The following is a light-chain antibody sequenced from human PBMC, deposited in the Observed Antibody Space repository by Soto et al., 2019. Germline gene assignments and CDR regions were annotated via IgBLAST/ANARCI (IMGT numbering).Light chain of an antibody. Sequence: QSVLTQPPSVSGAPGQRVTISCTGSSSDIGAGYAVHWYQQLPGTAPKLLIYGNTNRPSGVPDRFSGSRSGTSAPLAITGLQAEDEADYYCQSYDSSLSGFVFGTGTKVTVL. CDR3: QSYDSSLSGFV. J-gene: IGLJ1*01. CDR2: GNT. CDR1: SSDIGAGYA. V-gene: IGLV1-40*01.